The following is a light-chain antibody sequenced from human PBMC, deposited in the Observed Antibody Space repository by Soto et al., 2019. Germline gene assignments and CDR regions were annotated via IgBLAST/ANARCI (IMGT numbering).Light chain of an antibody. J-gene: IGKJ1*01. CDR1: QSISSPY. V-gene: IGKV3-20*01. Sequence: EIVLTQSPVTLSLSPWERATLSCRASQSISSPYLAWYQQKPGQAPRLLIGCASSRATGVPDRFSGSGSGTDFTLTISRLEPKDFAGYYCQQYDSWTFGQGTKVDI. CDR2: CAS. CDR3: QQYDSWT.